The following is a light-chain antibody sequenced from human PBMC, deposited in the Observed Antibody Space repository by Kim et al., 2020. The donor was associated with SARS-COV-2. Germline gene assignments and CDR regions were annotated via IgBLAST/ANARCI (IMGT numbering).Light chain of an antibody. V-gene: IGLV3-19*01. CDR2: GKN. CDR1: GLRDSD. J-gene: IGLJ2*01. CDR3: HSRLRTGSQLF. Sequence: SSELTQDPPVSVALGQTVTITCQGDGLRDSDASWYQHRPGQAPVLVVYGKNNRPSGIPDRFSGSTSGTTSSLTIAGAQAADEADYYCHSRLRTGSQLFFG.